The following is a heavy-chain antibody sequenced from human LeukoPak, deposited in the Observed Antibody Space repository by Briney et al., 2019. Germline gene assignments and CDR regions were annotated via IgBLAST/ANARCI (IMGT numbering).Heavy chain of an antibody. CDR2: IKQDGSEK. D-gene: IGHD2-15*01. CDR3: ARHRSGGSHDDAFDI. J-gene: IGHJ3*02. V-gene: IGHV3-7*01. Sequence: PGGSLRLSCAASEFTFSTYWMSSVRQAPGEGLEWVADIKQDGSEKYYVRSVKGGFTISRQNAKNSLFLQMNSLRAEDTAVYYCARHRSGGSHDDAFDISGQGTMVTVSS. CDR1: EFTFSTYW.